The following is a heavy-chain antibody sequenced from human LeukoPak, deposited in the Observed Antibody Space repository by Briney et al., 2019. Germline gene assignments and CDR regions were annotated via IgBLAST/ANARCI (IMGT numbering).Heavy chain of an antibody. CDR2: IYSGGST. Sequence: PGGSLRLSCAASGFTVSSNYMSWVRQAPGKGLEWVSVIYSGGSTYYADSVKGRFTISRDNSKNTLYLQMNSLRAEDTAVYYCARVHADRRGPGYFDYWGQGTLVTVSS. CDR1: GFTVSSNY. CDR3: ARVHADRRGPGYFDY. J-gene: IGHJ4*02. D-gene: IGHD3-10*01. V-gene: IGHV3-53*01.